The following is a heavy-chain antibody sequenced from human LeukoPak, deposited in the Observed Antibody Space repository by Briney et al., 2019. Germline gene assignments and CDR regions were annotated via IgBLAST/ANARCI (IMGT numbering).Heavy chain of an antibody. V-gene: IGHV3-23*01. Sequence: GGSLRLSCAASGFTFSSIAMSWVRQAPDKGLEWVSTISGSGGGTYYADSVKGRFTISRDNSKNTLYLQMNSLRAEDTAVYYCARAGYSSGWYVVDYWGQGTLVTVSS. CDR3: ARAGYSSGWYVVDY. D-gene: IGHD6-19*01. J-gene: IGHJ4*02. CDR2: ISGSGGGT. CDR1: GFTFSSIA.